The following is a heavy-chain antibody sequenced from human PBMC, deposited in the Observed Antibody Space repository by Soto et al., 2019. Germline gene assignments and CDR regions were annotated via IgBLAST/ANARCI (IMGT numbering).Heavy chain of an antibody. CDR2: IYYSGST. CDR1: GGSISSYY. Sequence: SETLSLTCTVSGGSISSYYWSWIRQPPGKGLEWIGYIYYSGSTNYNPSLKSRVTISVDTSKNQFSLKLSSVTAADTAVYYCARVPPYGYSNYYYYGMDVWGQGTTVTVSS. J-gene: IGHJ6*02. D-gene: IGHD4-4*01. CDR3: ARVPPYGYSNYYYYGMDV. V-gene: IGHV4-59*01.